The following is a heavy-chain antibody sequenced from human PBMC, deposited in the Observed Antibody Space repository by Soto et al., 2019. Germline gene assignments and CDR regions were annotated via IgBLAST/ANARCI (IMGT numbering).Heavy chain of an antibody. V-gene: IGHV1-69*06. CDR2: IVPILGAG. J-gene: IGHJ4*02. CDR1: GDTFTTYT. CDR3: AREGEGIPAHRY. D-gene: IGHD2-2*01. Sequence: QVQLVQSGAEVKKPGSSVKVSCKASGDTFTTYTINWVRQAPGQGLEWMGGIVPILGAGNYAQKFQGRVTITADRYTTTAYLDLSSLRSDDTAVYYCAREGEGIPAHRYWGQGTLVTVSS.